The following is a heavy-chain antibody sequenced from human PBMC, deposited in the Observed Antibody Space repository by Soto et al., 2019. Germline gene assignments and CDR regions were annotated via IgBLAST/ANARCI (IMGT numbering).Heavy chain of an antibody. CDR3: ATARSDSSSWYGSYFDY. CDR2: IMPMLGTA. Sequence: QVQLVQAGAEVKKPGSSVKVSCRDSGGTFSSYAITWVRQAPEEGLEWTGGIMPMLGTANDAQRFQGRVTISADESTSTAYMKLISLRSEDTDVDYCATARSDSSSWYGSYFDYWGQGTLVTVSS. J-gene: IGHJ4*02. V-gene: IGHV1-69*01. CDR1: GGTFSSYA. D-gene: IGHD6-13*01.